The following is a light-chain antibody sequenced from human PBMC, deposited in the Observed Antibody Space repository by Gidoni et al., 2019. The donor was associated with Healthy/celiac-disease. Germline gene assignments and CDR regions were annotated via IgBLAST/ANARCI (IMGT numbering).Light chain of an antibody. J-gene: IGLJ3*02. CDR2: LNSDCSH. CDR3: QTWGTGPWV. CDR1: SGHSSYA. V-gene: IGLV4-69*01. Sequence: QLVLTQSPSASAFLGASVTLTCTLSSGHSSYAIAWHQQQPEKGPRYLMKLNSDCSHSKGDGIPDLFSGSSSGAERYLASSSLQSEDAADYYCQTWGTGPWVFGGGTKLTVL.